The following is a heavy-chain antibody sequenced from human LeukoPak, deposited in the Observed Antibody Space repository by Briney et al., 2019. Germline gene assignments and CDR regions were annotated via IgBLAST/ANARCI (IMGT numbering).Heavy chain of an antibody. V-gene: IGHV3-49*03. Sequence: HPGGSLRLSCTASGLNFGDYAMSWFRQTPGKGLEWVGFIRSKGYGAATEYAAYVKGRFSISRDDSKSIAYLQLNSLKTEDTAVYYCTRYYDYVWGSYRYPDPFDFWGQGTLVTVSS. D-gene: IGHD3-16*02. J-gene: IGHJ4*02. CDR2: IRSKGYGAAT. CDR3: TRYYDYVWGSYRYPDPFDF. CDR1: GLNFGDYA.